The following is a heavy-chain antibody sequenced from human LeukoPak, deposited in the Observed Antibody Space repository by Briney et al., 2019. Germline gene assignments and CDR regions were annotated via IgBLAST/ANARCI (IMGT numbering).Heavy chain of an antibody. CDR2: INSDGSST. V-gene: IGHV3-74*01. Sequence: GGSLRLSCAASGFTFSSYWMHWVRQAPGKGLVWVSRINSDGSSTSYADSVKGRFTISRDNAKNTLYLQMNSLRAEDTAVYYCAKDIPISGLDYWGPGTLVTVSS. CDR3: AKDIPISGLDY. CDR1: GFTFSSYW. D-gene: IGHD1-26*01. J-gene: IGHJ4*02.